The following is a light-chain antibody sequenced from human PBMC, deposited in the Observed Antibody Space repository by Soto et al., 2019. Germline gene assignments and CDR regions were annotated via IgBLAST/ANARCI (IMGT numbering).Light chain of an antibody. V-gene: IGKV4-1*01. CDR3: QHYFSIPYT. Sequence: DIVMTQSPDSLAVDLGERATINCKSSQSVFDSSNNKNYLAWYQQKPGQPPRLLISWASTRESGVPDRFSGSGSGTDFTLTISSLQAEDVAVYYCQHYFSIPYTFGQGTKLEIK. CDR1: QSVFDSSNNKNY. CDR2: WAS. J-gene: IGKJ2*01.